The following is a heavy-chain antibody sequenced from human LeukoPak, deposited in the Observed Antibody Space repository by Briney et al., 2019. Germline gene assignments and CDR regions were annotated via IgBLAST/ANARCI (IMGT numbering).Heavy chain of an antibody. CDR3: ARKATRDSIHWYFDL. CDR1: VFIFSDYY. CDR2: ISSRGITI. Sequence: GWSLRLSCAASVFIFSDYYMSWIRQAPGKGPEWVSYISSRGITIDYADSVRGRFTISRQNARHSLYLPINKLTADEAAVYYCARKATRDSIHWYFDLWGRGTLVTVSS. V-gene: IGHV3-11*01. J-gene: IGHJ2*01.